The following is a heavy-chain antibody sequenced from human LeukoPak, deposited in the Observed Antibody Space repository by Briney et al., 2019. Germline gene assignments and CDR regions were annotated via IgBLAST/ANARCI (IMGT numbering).Heavy chain of an antibody. CDR2: ISWNSGSI. Sequence: GRSLRLSCAASGFTFDDYAMHWVRQAPGKGLEWVSGISWNSGSIGYADSVKGRFTISRDNAKNSLYLQMNSLRAEDTALYYCAKDMEVWSWGSYRFDYWGQGTLVTVSS. CDR3: AKDMEVWSWGSYRFDY. D-gene: IGHD3-16*02. V-gene: IGHV3-9*01. CDR1: GFTFDDYA. J-gene: IGHJ4*02.